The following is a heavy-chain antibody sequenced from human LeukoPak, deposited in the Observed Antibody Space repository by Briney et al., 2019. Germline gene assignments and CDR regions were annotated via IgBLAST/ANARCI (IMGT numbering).Heavy chain of an antibody. D-gene: IGHD4-17*01. CDR2: ISCDGSNK. J-gene: IGHJ4*02. CDR3: VRAEFDY. V-gene: IGHV3-30*03. Sequence: GGSLRLSCAASGFTFSSYGMHWVRQAPGKGLEWVAVISCDGSNKYYADSVKGRFTISRDNSKNTLYLQMNSLRAEDTAVYYCVRAEFDYWGQGTLVTVSS. CDR1: GFTFSSYG.